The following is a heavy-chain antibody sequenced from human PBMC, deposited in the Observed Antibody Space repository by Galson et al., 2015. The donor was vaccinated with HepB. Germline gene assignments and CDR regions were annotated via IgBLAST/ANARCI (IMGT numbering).Heavy chain of an antibody. CDR2: IKSKTDGGTA. D-gene: IGHD3-3*01. Sequence: SLRLSCAASGFTFNNAWMSWVRRAPGKGLEWVGRIKSKTDGGTADYAAPVKGRFTISRDDSKNTLSLQMNSLNTEDTAMYYCTTAYPVAFLGYWGQGTLVTVSS. V-gene: IGHV3-15*01. J-gene: IGHJ4*02. CDR3: TTAYPVAFLGY. CDR1: GFTFNNAW.